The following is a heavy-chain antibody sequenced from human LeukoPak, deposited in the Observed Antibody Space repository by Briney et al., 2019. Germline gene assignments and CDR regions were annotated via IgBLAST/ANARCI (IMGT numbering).Heavy chain of an antibody. CDR3: ARHPGYSYGLFDY. Sequence: KSSETLSLTCTVSGGSISSYYWSWIRQPPGKGLEWIGYIYYSGSTNYNPSLKSRVTISVDTSKNQFSLKLSSVTAADTAVYYCARHPGYSYGLFDYWGQGTLVTVSS. V-gene: IGHV4-59*08. D-gene: IGHD5-18*01. J-gene: IGHJ4*02. CDR1: GGSISSYY. CDR2: IYYSGST.